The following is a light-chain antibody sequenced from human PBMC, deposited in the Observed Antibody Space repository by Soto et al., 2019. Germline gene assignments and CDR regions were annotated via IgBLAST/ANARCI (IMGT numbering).Light chain of an antibody. CDR2: DAS. CDR1: QSISKW. J-gene: IGKJ4*01. CDR3: QQRINWPLT. V-gene: IGKV1-5*01. Sequence: DILMTQSPSILSASVGDTVTITCRASQSISKWVAWYQQRAGKAPTALIFDASNSEKGVPSRFSGSGSGTEFTLTIDSLEPEDSAVYYCQQRINWPLTFGGGTKVEIK.